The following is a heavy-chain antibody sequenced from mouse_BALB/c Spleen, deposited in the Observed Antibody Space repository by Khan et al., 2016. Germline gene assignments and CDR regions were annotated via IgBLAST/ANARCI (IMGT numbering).Heavy chain of an antibody. V-gene: IGHV14-3*02. Sequence: VRLQQSGAELVKPGASVKLSCTVSGFNIKDTYMHWVNQRPEQGLEWIGRIDPANGNTKYDPKFQDKATITADTSSNTAYLQLSSLTSEDTAVYYCSRGVYAYECDYWGQGTLVTVSA. D-gene: IGHD2-14*01. CDR2: IDPANGNT. CDR1: GFNIKDTY. J-gene: IGHJ3*01. CDR3: SRGVYAYECDY.